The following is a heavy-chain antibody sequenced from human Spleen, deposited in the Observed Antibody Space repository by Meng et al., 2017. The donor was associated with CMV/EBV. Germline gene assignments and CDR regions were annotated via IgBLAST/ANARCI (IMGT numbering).Heavy chain of an antibody. Sequence: SETLSLTCAVSGGSISSSNWWSWVRQPPGKGLEWIGEIYHSGSTNYNPSLKSRVTISVDKSKNQFSLKLSSVTAADTAMYYCARYIVVVPAARANWFDPWGQGTLVTVSS. CDR3: ARYIVVVPAARANWFDP. D-gene: IGHD2-2*01. J-gene: IGHJ5*02. CDR2: IYHSGST. CDR1: GGSISSSNW. V-gene: IGHV4-4*02.